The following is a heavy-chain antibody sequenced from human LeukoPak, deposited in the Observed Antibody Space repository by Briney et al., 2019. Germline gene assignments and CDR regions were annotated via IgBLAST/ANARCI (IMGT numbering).Heavy chain of an antibody. CDR2: IYYSGMT. V-gene: IGHV4-59*08. Sequence: SETLSLTCTVSGGSISSYYWSWIRQPPGKGLEWIGYIYYSGMTNYNPSLKSRVTMSVDTSKNQFSLNLNSATAADTAVYYCARRYCSGGSCYPRHFDFWGQGTLVTASS. CDR3: ARRYCSGGSCYPRHFDF. CDR1: GGSISSYY. D-gene: IGHD2-15*01. J-gene: IGHJ4*02.